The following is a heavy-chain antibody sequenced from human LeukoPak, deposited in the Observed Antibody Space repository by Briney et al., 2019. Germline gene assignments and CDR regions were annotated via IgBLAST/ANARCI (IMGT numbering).Heavy chain of an antibody. CDR1: GGSISSYY. Sequence: SETLSLTCTVSGGSISSYYWSWIRQPPGKGLEWIGYIYYSGSTNYNPSLRSRVTISVDTSKNQFSLKLSSVTAADTAVYYCARDRGSDFDYRGQGTLVTVSA. CDR2: IYYSGST. CDR3: ARDRGSDFDY. D-gene: IGHD6-19*01. J-gene: IGHJ4*02. V-gene: IGHV4-59*01.